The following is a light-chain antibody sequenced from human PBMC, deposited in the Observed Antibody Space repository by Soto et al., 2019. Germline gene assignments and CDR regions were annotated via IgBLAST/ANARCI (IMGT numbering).Light chain of an antibody. CDR1: SSNIGAGYD. CDR2: GNT. J-gene: IGLJ2*01. Sequence: QSVLTQPPSVSGAPGQRVTISCTGSSSNIGAGYDVHWYHQLPGTAPKPLIFGNTNRPSGVPDRFSGSKSGTSASLAITGLQAEDEADYYCHSYDSTLSASIFGGGTKLTVL. CDR3: HSYDSTLSASI. V-gene: IGLV1-40*01.